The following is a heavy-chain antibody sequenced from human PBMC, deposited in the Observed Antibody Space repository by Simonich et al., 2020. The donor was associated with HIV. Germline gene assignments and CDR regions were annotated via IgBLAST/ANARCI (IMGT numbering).Heavy chain of an antibody. J-gene: IGHJ3*02. CDR1: GGSFGGYY. V-gene: IGHV4-34*01. Sequence: QVHLQQWGAGLLKPSETLSLTCAVYGGSFGGYYWGWVRQSPGKGLEWIGEINHSGNTNYNQSLKGRGAISVDTSKNQFSLNRSSVTAADTAVYYCARGYCSRTSCMGGDTFDIWGQGTVVTVS. D-gene: IGHD2-2*01. CDR2: INHSGNT. CDR3: ARGYCSRTSCMGGDTFDI.